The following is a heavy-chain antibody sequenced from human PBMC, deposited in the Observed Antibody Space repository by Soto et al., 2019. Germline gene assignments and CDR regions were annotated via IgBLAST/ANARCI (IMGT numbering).Heavy chain of an antibody. V-gene: IGHV1-69*13. Sequence: SVKVSCKASGCTFSSYAISWVRQAPGQGLEWMGGSIPIFGTANYARKFQGRVTITADESTSTAYMELSSLRSEDTAVYYCARSRSGWYYDYWGQGTLVTVSS. J-gene: IGHJ4*02. D-gene: IGHD6-19*01. CDR1: GCTFSSYA. CDR2: SIPIFGTA. CDR3: ARSRSGWYYDY.